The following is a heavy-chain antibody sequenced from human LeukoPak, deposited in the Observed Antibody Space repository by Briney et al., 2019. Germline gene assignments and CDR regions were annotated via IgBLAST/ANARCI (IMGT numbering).Heavy chain of an antibody. D-gene: IGHD5-24*01. CDR1: GGSMSSYY. CDR3: ARGDGYNYDY. Sequence: SSETLSLTCTVSGGSMSSYYWSWIRQSPGQGLEWIASIYYSGSTNYNPSLKCRVTISVDTSKNQFSLKLSSVTAADTAVYYCARGDGYNYDYWGQGTLVTFSS. V-gene: IGHV4-59*01. J-gene: IGHJ4*02. CDR2: IYYSGST.